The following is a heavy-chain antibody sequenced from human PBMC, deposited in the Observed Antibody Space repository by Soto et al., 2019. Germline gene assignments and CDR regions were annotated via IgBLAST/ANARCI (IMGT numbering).Heavy chain of an antibody. Sequence: QVQLQQSGPGLVKPSQTLSLTCAISGDSVSSNSAAWNWIRQSPSRGLEWLGRTYYRSKWYNDYAVSVKSRITINPDTSKTQFSLQLNSVTPEDTAVYYCARESDYYDSSGYYYSIGAFDIWGQGTMVTVSS. CDR2: TYYRSKWYN. CDR3: ARESDYYDSSGYYYSIGAFDI. D-gene: IGHD3-22*01. CDR1: GDSVSSNSAA. V-gene: IGHV6-1*01. J-gene: IGHJ3*02.